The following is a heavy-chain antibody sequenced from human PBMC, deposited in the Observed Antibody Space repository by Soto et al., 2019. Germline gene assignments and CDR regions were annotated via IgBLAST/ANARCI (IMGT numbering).Heavy chain of an antibody. J-gene: IGHJ6*02. CDR3: ARGGFWRGYYAYYYYGMDV. D-gene: IGHD3-3*01. CDR1: GGTFSSYA. Sequence: SVKVSCKASGGTFSSYAISWVRQAPGQGLEWMGGIIPIFGTANYAQKFQGRVTITADESTSTAYMELSSLRSEDTAVYYCARGGFWRGYYAYYYYGMDVWGQGTTVTVSS. V-gene: IGHV1-69*13. CDR2: IIPIFGTA.